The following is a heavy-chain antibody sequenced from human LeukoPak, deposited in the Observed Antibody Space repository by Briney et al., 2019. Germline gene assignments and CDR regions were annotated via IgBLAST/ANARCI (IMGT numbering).Heavy chain of an antibody. J-gene: IGHJ4*02. CDR1: GYSISSGYY. V-gene: IGHV4-38-2*01. D-gene: IGHD1-26*01. CDR2: IYHSGRT. CDR3: ASFVGAATTSHIDY. Sequence: SETLSLTCAVSGYSISSGYYWGWIRQTPGKGLEWIGSIYHSGRTYYNPSLKSRVTISVDTSKNQFSLTLSSVTAADTAVYYCASFVGAATTSHIDYWGQGTLVTVSS.